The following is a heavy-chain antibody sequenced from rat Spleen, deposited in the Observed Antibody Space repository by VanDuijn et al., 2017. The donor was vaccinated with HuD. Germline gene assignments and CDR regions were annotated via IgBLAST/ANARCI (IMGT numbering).Heavy chain of an antibody. CDR1: VFNLSIYY. CDR2: ITTGGGTS. J-gene: IGHJ4*01. V-gene: IGHV5-25*01. Sequence: EVQWVESGGCLVQPGRSLKLSCGATVFNLSIYYMACLRQAPTQGLEWGAYITTGGGTSLYRDSVKGRFTISRDNAKSTLYLQMVSLRSEDTATYYCARQGGYNSYVMDAWGQGASVTVSS. CDR3: ARQGGYNSYVMDA. D-gene: IGHD1-4*01.